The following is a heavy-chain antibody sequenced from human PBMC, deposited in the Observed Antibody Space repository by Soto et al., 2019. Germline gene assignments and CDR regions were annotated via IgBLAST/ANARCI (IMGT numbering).Heavy chain of an antibody. V-gene: IGHV4-34*01. CDR3: ARGLAPAMLQTKSFDP. Sequence: SETLSLTCAVYGGSFSGYYWSWIRQPPGKGLEWIGEINHSGSNNYNPSLKSRVTISVDTSKNQFSLKLSSVTAADTAVYYCARGLAPAMLQTKSFDPWGQGTLVTV. J-gene: IGHJ5*02. CDR2: INHSGSN. CDR1: GGSFSGYY. D-gene: IGHD2-15*01.